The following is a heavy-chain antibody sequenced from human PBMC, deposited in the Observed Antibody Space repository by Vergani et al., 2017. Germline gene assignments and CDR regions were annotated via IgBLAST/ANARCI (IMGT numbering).Heavy chain of an antibody. D-gene: IGHD3-22*01. CDR3: AKKQYYYDSSGYPDAFDI. CDR1: GFTFSSYG. Sequence: QVQLVESGGGVVQPGRSLRLSCAASGFTFSSYGMHRVRQAPGKGLEWVAVISYDGSNKYYADSVKGRFTISRDNSKNTLYLQMNSLRAEDTAVYYCAKKQYYYDSSGYPDAFDIWGQGTMVTVSS. V-gene: IGHV3-30*18. J-gene: IGHJ3*02. CDR2: ISYDGSNK.